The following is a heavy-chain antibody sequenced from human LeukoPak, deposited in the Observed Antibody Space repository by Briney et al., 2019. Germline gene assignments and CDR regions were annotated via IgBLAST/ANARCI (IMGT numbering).Heavy chain of an antibody. CDR2: ISYDGSNK. J-gene: IGHJ4*02. D-gene: IGHD2-8*01. CDR1: GFTFSSYA. CDR3: AREATWYYFGY. V-gene: IGHV3-30-3*01. Sequence: PGGSLRLSCAASGFTFSSYAMHWVRQAPGKGLEWVAVISYDGSNKYYADSVKGRFTISRDNSKNTLYLQMNSLRAEDTAVYYCAREATWYYFGYWGQGTLVTVSS.